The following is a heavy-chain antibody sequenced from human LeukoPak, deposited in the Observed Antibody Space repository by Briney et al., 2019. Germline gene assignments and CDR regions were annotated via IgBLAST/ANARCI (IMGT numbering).Heavy chain of an antibody. CDR3: ARHPFYTATFDI. CDR2: INHSGST. Sequence: SETLSLTCAVYGGSFSGYYWNWIRQPPGKGLEWIGEINHSGSTNYNPSLKSRVSISVDTSKKQFSLKWSSVTAADTAVYFCARHPFYTATFDIWGQGALVTVSS. V-gene: IGHV4-34*01. J-gene: IGHJ4*02. D-gene: IGHD5-18*01. CDR1: GGSFSGYY.